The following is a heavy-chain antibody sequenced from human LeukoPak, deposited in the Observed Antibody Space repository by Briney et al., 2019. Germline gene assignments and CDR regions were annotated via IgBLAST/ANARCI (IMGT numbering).Heavy chain of an antibody. Sequence: GGSLRLSCAASGFTFSNYGLSWVRQAPGKGLEWVSGITGSGGSTYYADSVKGRFTISRDNSKNTLYLQMSSLRAEDTAIYYCARDSRRSYDFWGQGTLVTVSS. J-gene: IGHJ4*02. CDR1: GFTFSNYG. V-gene: IGHV3-23*01. D-gene: IGHD1-26*01. CDR3: ARDSRRSYDF. CDR2: ITGSGGST.